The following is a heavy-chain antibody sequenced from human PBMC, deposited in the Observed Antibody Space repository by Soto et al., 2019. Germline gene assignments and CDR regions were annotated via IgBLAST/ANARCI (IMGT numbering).Heavy chain of an antibody. D-gene: IGHD6-13*01. CDR3: ARERTGIAAAGHDAFDI. V-gene: IGHV4-30-2*01. CDR1: GGSISSGGYS. Sequence: SETLSLTCAVSGGSISSGGYSWSWIRQPPGKGLEWIGYIYHSGSTYYNPSLKSRVTISVDRSKNQFSLKLSSVTAADTAVYYCARERTGIAAAGHDAFDIWGQGTMVTVSS. J-gene: IGHJ3*02. CDR2: IYHSGST.